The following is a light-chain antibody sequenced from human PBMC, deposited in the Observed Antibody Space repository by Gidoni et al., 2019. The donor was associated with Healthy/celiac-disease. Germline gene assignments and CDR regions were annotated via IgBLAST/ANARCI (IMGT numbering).Light chain of an antibody. CDR3: QQSYSTPLT. CDR2: AAS. Sequence: DIQMTQSPSSLSASVGDRVTITCRASQSISSYLNWYQQKPGKAPKLLIYAASSLQCGVPSRLSGSGSGRDFTLTISSLQPEDFATYYCQQSYSTPLTFGPGTKVDIK. J-gene: IGKJ3*01. V-gene: IGKV1-39*01. CDR1: QSISSY.